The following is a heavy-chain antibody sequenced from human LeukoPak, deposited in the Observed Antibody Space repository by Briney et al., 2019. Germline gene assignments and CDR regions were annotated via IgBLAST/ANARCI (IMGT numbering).Heavy chain of an antibody. CDR1: GYTFTCYY. Sequence: ASVKVSCKASGYTFTCYYMHWVRQAPGQGREGMGWINPNSGGTNYAQKFQGRVTMTRDTSISTAYMELSRLRSDDTAVYYCARVQAAGLRYFDWLLGPYDYWGQGTLVTVSS. D-gene: IGHD3-9*01. V-gene: IGHV1-2*02. J-gene: IGHJ4*02. CDR3: ARVQAAGLRYFDWLLGPYDY. CDR2: INPNSGGT.